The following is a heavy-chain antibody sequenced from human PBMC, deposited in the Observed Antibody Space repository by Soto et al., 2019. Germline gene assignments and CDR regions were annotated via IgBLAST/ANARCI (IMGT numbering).Heavy chain of an antibody. CDR1: GGTFSSYA. D-gene: IGHD2-21*02. J-gene: IGHJ5*02. Sequence: SVKVSCKASGGTFSSYAISWVRQAPGQGLEWMGGIIPIFGTANYAQKFQGRVTITADESTSTAYMELSSLRSEDTAVYYCARQSLAYCGGDCYFSQGLGWFGPWGQGTMVTVSS. CDR2: IIPIFGTA. V-gene: IGHV1-69*13. CDR3: ARQSLAYCGGDCYFSQGLGWFGP.